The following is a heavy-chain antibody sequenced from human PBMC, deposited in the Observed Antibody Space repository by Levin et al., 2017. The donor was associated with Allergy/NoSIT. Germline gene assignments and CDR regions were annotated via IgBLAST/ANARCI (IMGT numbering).Heavy chain of an antibody. J-gene: IGHJ4*02. V-gene: IGHV4-4*02. CDR2: IYRSGDT. D-gene: IGHD3-9*01. CDR3: ATVEGLFCSGVSCSYSFHY. Sequence: SETLSLTCAVSGGSISTDNWWCWIRQPPGKGLEWIGEIYRSGDTNHNPSLRSRVTMSADQSKNHFSLKLSSVTAADPAVYYCATVEGLFCSGVSCSYSFHYWGQGALVTVSS. CDR1: GGSISTDNW.